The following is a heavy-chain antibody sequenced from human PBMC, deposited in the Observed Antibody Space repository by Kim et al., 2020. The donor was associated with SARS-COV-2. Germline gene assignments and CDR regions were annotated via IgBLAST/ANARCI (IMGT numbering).Heavy chain of an antibody. D-gene: IGHD2-2*01. Sequence: DYAVSVKSRITINPDTSKNQFSLQLNSVTPEDTAVYYCARTAAYYYGMDVWGQGTTVTVSS. CDR3: ARTAAYYYGMDV. V-gene: IGHV6-1*01. J-gene: IGHJ6*02.